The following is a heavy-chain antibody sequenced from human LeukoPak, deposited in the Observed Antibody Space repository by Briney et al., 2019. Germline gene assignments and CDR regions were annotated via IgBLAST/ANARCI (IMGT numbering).Heavy chain of an antibody. CDR3: AREGFHSGDY. CDR2: ISSIGSTI. Sequence: GGSLRLSCAASGFTFSSYEMNWVRQAPGKGLECVSYISSIGSTIYYADSVKGRFTISRDNAKNSLYLQMNSLRVEDTAVYYCAREGFHSGDYWGQGTLVTVSS. D-gene: IGHD2-15*01. V-gene: IGHV3-48*03. CDR1: GFTFSSYE. J-gene: IGHJ4*02.